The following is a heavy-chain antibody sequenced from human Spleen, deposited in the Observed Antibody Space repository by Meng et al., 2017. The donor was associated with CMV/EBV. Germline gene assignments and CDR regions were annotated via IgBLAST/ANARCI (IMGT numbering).Heavy chain of an antibody. CDR3: AKAGGQLVLSY. V-gene: IGHV3-23*01. Sequence: GESLKISCGASGFTFRRNWMSWVRQAPGKGLEWVSAISGSGGSTYYADSVKGRFTISRDNSKNTLYLQMNSLRAEDTAVYYCAKAGGQLVLSYWGQGTLVTVSS. J-gene: IGHJ4*02. CDR2: ISGSGGST. CDR1: GFTFRRNW. D-gene: IGHD6-6*01.